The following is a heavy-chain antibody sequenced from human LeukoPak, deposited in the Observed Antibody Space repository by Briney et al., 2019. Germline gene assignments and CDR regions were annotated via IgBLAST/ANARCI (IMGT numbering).Heavy chain of an antibody. CDR1: GFTFSSYA. J-gene: IGHJ4*02. CDR3: AKDRLSGSYSFFDY. V-gene: IGHV3-23*01. Sequence: PGGSLRLSCAASGFTFSSYAMSWVRQAPGKGLEWVSAIGGSGGSTYYADSVKGRFTISRDNSKNTLYLQMNSLRAEDTAVYYCAKDRLSGSYSFFDYWGQGTLVTVSS. D-gene: IGHD1-26*01. CDR2: IGGSGGST.